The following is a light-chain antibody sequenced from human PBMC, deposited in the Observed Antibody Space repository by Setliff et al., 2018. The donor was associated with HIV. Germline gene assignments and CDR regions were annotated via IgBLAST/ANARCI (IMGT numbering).Light chain of an antibody. CDR1: SSNIGTNY. CDR3: AAWDDSLIAVV. CDR2: KNN. V-gene: IGLV1-47*01. J-gene: IGLJ2*01. Sequence: QSVLAQPPSASGTPGQTVTISCSGSSSNIGTNYVYWYQQLPGTAPKLIIYKNNQRPSGVPDRLFGSKSGASASLAISGLRSEDEADYYCAAWDDSLIAVVFGGGTKVTVL.